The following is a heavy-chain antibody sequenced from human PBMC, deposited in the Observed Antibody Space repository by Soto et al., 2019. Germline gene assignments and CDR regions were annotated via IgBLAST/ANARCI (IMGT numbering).Heavy chain of an antibody. J-gene: IGHJ4*02. CDR1: GFTFSSYG. D-gene: IGHD3-10*01. Sequence: QVQLVESGGGVVQPGRSLRLSCAASGFTFSSYGMHWVRQAPGKGLEWVAVISYDGSNKYYADSVKGRFNISRDNSKNTLYLQMNSLRAEDTAVYYCAKEYYYGSGPPAFDYWGQGTLVTVSS. CDR2: ISYDGSNK. V-gene: IGHV3-30*18. CDR3: AKEYYYGSGPPAFDY.